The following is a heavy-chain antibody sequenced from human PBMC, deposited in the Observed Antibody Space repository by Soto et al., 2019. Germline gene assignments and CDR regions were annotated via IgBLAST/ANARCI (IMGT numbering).Heavy chain of an antibody. V-gene: IGHV3-7*02. Sequence: PGGSLRLSCAASGFTFSSYWMSWVRQAPGKGLEWVANIKQDGSEKYYVDSVKGRFTISRDNAKNSLYLQMNSLRAEDTAVYYCTTAPRLLWFGELLPFSVPWGQGTLVTVSS. J-gene: IGHJ5*02. CDR1: GFTFSSYW. D-gene: IGHD3-10*01. CDR3: TTAPRLLWFGELLPFSVP. CDR2: IKQDGSEK.